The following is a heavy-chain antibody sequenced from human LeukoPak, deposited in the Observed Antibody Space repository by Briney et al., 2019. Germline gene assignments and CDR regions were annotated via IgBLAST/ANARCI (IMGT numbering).Heavy chain of an antibody. CDR3: ARTSDGYFDY. D-gene: IGHD6-6*01. CDR1: GGTFRSSA. V-gene: IGHV1-69*04. J-gene: IGHJ4*02. Sequence: SVKVSYKASGGTFRSSAISWVRQAPGHGLERRGRIIAILGITNYAQKLPGRVRITADKSTRAVYMELDSLRSEDTAGYYCARTSDGYFDYWGQGTLVTVSS. CDR2: IIAILGIT.